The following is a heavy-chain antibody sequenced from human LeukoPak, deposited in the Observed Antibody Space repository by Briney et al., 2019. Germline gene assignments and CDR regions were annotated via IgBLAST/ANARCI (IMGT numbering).Heavy chain of an antibody. CDR2: ISAGGGVT. CDR1: GFTFSNYV. Sequence: GGSLRLSCAVSGFTFSNYVMVWVRQAPGKGLDWVSSISAGGGVTSNADSVKGRFTISRDNSKNTLYLQMNSLRAEDTAMYYCAKAARTTVTYSFDSWGQGTLVTVSS. V-gene: IGHV3-23*01. CDR3: AKAARTTVTYSFDS. J-gene: IGHJ4*02. D-gene: IGHD4-17*01.